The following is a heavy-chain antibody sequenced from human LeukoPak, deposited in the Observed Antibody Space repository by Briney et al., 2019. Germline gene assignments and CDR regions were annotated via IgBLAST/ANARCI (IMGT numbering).Heavy chain of an antibody. CDR1: GFTFNNYA. Sequence: PGGSLRLSCTASGFTFNNYAMNWVRQTPGQGLEWVASIRVSCTGKYYADAVKGRFTISRDNSKNTLDLQMNSLRGDDTAVYYCAKGQQRDSGSYYKVLLLDYWGQGTLVTVSS. CDR3: AKGQQRDSGSYYKVLLLDY. V-gene: IGHV3-23*01. D-gene: IGHD3-10*01. CDR2: IRVSCTGK. J-gene: IGHJ4*02.